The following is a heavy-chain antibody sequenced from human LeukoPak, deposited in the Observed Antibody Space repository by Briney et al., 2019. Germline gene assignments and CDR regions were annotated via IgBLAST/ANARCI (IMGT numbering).Heavy chain of an antibody. J-gene: IGHJ6*03. D-gene: IGHD1-7*01. V-gene: IGHV4-34*01. CDR1: GVSFSNYY. CDR2: INDSGRI. CDR3: ARRWNYGRNYYIDV. Sequence: SETLSLTCAVYGVSFSNYYWSWIRQPPGKGLEWIGEINDSGRINYNPSLMSRVTVSVDTSKNQFSLRLTSVTATDTAVYYCARRWNYGRNYYIDVWGNGATVSVSS.